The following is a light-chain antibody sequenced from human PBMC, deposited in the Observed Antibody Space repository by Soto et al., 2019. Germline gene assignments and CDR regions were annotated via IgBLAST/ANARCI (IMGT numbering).Light chain of an antibody. V-gene: IGLV2-14*01. CDR2: EVS. CDR1: SSDVGGYNY. CDR3: SSYTSSRGGV. J-gene: IGLJ1*01. Sequence: QSALTRPASVSGSPGPSITISCIGTSSDVGGYNYVSWYQQHPGKAPKLMIYEVSNRPSGVSNRFSGSKSGNTASLTISGLQAEDEADYYCSSYTSSRGGVFGTGTKVTVL.